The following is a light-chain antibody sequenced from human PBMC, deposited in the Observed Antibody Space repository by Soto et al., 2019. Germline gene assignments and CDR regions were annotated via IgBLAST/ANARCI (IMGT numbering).Light chain of an antibody. J-gene: IGLJ3*02. V-gene: IGLV1-44*01. CDR3: ASWDDGLSGWV. CDR2: RHD. Sequence: QSVLTQPPSASAPPGQRVIISCSGSRSNIGTNSVSWYQQVPGMAPKLLIYRHDQRPSGVPDRVSGSKSGTAASLAISAVQSEDEADYYCASWDDGLSGWVFGGGTKLTVL. CDR1: RSNIGTNS.